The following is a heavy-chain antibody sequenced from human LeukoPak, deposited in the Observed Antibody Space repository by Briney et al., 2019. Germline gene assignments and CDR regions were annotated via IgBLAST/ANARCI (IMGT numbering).Heavy chain of an antibody. CDR1: SASITSSPYF. J-gene: IGHJ4*02. V-gene: IGHV4-39*01. D-gene: IGHD3-10*01. Sequence: SETLSLTCTVSSASITSSPYFWGWIRQSPGKGLEWVGSISYSGTTYYNPSLKSRVTISVDTSKNQFSLKLNSVTAADTAVFYCAANSADYNTLGSSYKVWGQGTLVTVSS. CDR3: AANSADYNTLGSSYKV. CDR2: ISYSGTT.